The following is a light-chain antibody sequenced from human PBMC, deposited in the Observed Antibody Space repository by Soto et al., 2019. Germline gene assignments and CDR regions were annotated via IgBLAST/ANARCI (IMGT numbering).Light chain of an antibody. CDR2: WAS. V-gene: IGKV4-1*01. CDR1: QNVLYSSNNKNY. Sequence: DFVMTQSPDSLAVSLGERATINCKSSQNVLYSSNNKNYLAWYQQKPGQPPKLLIYWASTRQSGVPDRFSGRGSVTDFTLTISSLQAEDVALYYCQQYFSTPLSFGPGTKVDI. CDR3: QQYFSTPLS. J-gene: IGKJ3*01.